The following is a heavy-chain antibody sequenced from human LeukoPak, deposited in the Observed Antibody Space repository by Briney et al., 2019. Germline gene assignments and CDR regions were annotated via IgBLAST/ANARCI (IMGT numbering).Heavy chain of an antibody. CDR3: AKSVGAAGTRNWFDP. CDR1: GFTFSSYA. V-gene: IGHV3-23*01. D-gene: IGHD6-13*01. Sequence: PGGSLRLSCAASGFTFSSYAMSWVRQAPGKGLEWVSAISGSGGSTYYADSVKGRFTISRDNSKNTLYLQMNSLRAEDTAIYYCAKSVGAAGTRNWFDPWGQGTLVTVSS. J-gene: IGHJ5*02. CDR2: ISGSGGST.